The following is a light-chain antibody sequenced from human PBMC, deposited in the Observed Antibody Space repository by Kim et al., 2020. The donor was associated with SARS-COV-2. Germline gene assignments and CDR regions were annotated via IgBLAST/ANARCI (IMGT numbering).Light chain of an antibody. Sequence: EIVLTQSPGTLSLSPGETATLFCRASLSLTSYYLAWYQQKPGQAPRLLIHGATSRATGTPDRFRGSGSGTGFTLTISRLEPEDFAVYYCHQYGSSPTFGQGTKVDIK. CDR3: HQYGSSPT. CDR2: GAT. J-gene: IGKJ1*01. CDR1: LSLTSYY. V-gene: IGKV3-20*01.